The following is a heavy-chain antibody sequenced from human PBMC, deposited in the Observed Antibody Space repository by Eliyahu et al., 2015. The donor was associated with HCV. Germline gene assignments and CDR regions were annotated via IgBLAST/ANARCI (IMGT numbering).Heavy chain of an antibody. CDR2: IYYSGST. J-gene: IGHJ4*02. V-gene: IGHV4-61*01. CDR1: GGXXSSGSYY. Sequence: QVQLQESGPGLVKPSETLSLTCTVSGGXXSSGSYYWSWIRQPPGKGLEWIGYIYYSGSTNYNPSLKSRVTISVDTSKNQFSLKLSSVTAADTAVYYCARSGIAVLGGYYFDYWGQGTLVTVSS. CDR3: ARSGIAVLGGYYFDY. D-gene: IGHD6-19*01.